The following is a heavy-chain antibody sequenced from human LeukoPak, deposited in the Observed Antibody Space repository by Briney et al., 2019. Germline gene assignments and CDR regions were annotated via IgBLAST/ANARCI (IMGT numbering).Heavy chain of an antibody. CDR1: GGSISSGGYS. Sequence: PSQTLSLTCAVSGGSISSGGYSWSWIRQPPGKGLEWIGYIYHSGSTYYNPSLKSRVTISVDRSKNQFSLKPSSVTAADTAVYYCARGRSSGYYGSFDYWGQGTLVTVSS. CDR2: IYHSGST. D-gene: IGHD3-22*01. CDR3: ARGRSSGYYGSFDY. V-gene: IGHV4-30-2*01. J-gene: IGHJ4*02.